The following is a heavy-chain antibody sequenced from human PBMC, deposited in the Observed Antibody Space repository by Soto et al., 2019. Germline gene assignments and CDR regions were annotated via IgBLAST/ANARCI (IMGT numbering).Heavy chain of an antibody. CDR1: GGTFSSYA. CDR3: AREADGGYYYYYGMDV. J-gene: IGHJ6*02. V-gene: IGHV1-69*06. CDR2: IIPIFGTA. Sequence: SVKVSCTASGGTFSSYAISWVRQAPGHGLEWMGGIIPIFGTANYAQKFQGRVTITADKSTSTAYMELGSLRSEDTAVYYCAREADGGYYYYYGMDVWGQGTTVTVSS.